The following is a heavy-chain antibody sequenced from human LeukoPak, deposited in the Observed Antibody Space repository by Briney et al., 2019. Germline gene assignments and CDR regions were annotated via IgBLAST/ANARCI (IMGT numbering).Heavy chain of an antibody. CDR1: GGSISSSSYY. J-gene: IGHJ4*02. Sequence: PSETLPLTCTVSGGSISSSSYYWGWIRQPPGKGLEWIGSIYYSGSTYYNPSLKSRVTISVDTSKNQFSLKLSSVTAADTAVYYCASADCGGDCYKFDYWGQGTLVTVSS. V-gene: IGHV4-39*01. CDR3: ASADCGGDCYKFDY. D-gene: IGHD2-21*02. CDR2: IYYSGST.